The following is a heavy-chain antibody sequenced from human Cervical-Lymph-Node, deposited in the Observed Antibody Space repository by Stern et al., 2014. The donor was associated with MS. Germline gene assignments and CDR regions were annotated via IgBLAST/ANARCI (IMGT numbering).Heavy chain of an antibody. D-gene: IGHD3-16*01. CDR2: IWHDGKTK. CDR3: ARDGEVIRDAFDI. Sequence: DQLVESGGGVVQPGRSLRLSCAASGFTFSFFGMHWVRQAPGKGLEWVAIIWHDGKTKYYVDSVRGRFTIPRENAKNTLYLQMNSLKVEDTAVYFCARDGEVIRDAFDIWGQGTLVTVSS. V-gene: IGHV3-33*01. J-gene: IGHJ3*02. CDR1: GFTFSFFG.